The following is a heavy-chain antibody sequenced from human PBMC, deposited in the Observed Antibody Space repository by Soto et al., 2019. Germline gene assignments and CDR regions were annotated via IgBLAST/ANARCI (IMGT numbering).Heavy chain of an antibody. V-gene: IGHV3-13*01. D-gene: IGHD6-13*01. J-gene: IGHJ6*02. CDR1: GFTFSSYD. Sequence: LRLSCAASGFTFSSYDMHWVRQATGKGLEWVSGIGSTGDTYYPGSVKGRFTISRENAKNSFYLQMNNLRAGDTAVYYCARDPGAVAGNYFYGMDVWGQGTTVTVS. CDR2: IGSTGDT. CDR3: ARDPGAVAGNYFYGMDV.